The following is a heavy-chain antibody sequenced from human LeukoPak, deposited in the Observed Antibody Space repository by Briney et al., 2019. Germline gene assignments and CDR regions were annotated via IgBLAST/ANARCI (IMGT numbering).Heavy chain of an antibody. V-gene: IGHV3-48*04. J-gene: IGHJ4*02. CDR1: GFTFSSYS. D-gene: IGHD3-10*01. Sequence: GGSLRLSCAASGFTFSSYSMNWVRQAPGKGLEWVSYISSSSSTIYYADSVKGRFTISRDNAKNSLYLQMNSLRAEDTAVYYCASSMVRGVIIGAFDYWGQGTLVTVSS. CDR2: ISSSSSTI. CDR3: ASSMVRGVIIGAFDY.